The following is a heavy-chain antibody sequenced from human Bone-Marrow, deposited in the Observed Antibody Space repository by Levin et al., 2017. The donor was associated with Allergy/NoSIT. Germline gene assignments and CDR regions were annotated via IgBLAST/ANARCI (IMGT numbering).Heavy chain of an antibody. V-gene: IGHV3-23*01. CDR3: AKVRVEATRYGAFDC. Sequence: PGGSLRLSCAASGFKFSTYSMTWVRQAPGKGLEWVSTISSSGGSTYYADSVKGRFTVSRDNSKTTLFLHLNSLGAEDTGVYSCAKVRVEATRYGAFDCWGQGTPVTVSS. J-gene: IGHJ4*02. D-gene: IGHD1-26*01. CDR1: GFKFSTYS. CDR2: ISSSGGST.